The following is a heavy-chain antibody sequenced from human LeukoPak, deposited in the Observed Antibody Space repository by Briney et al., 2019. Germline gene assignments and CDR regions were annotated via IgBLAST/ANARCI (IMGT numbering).Heavy chain of an antibody. CDR3: TTERRIAAAGTFDY. V-gene: IGHV3-66*01. D-gene: IGHD6-13*01. CDR2: IYSGGST. Sequence: GGSLRLSCAASGFTVSSNYMSWVRQAPGKGLEWVSVIYSGGSTYYADSVKGRFTISRDNSKNTLYLQMNSLRAEDTAVYYCTTERRIAAAGTFDYWGQGTLVTVSS. J-gene: IGHJ4*02. CDR1: GFTVSSNY.